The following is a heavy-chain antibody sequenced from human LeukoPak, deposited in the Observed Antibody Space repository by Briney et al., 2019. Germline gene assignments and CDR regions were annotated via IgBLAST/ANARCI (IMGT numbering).Heavy chain of an antibody. CDR2: IYYSGST. D-gene: IGHD2-2*02. V-gene: IGHV4-39*07. CDR3: ARGQGIVVPAAILSSMWWYFDL. CDR1: GGSISSSSYY. J-gene: IGHJ2*01. Sequence: SETLSLTCTVSGGSISSSSYYWGWIRQPPGKGLEWIGSIYYSGSTYYNPSLKSRVTISVDRSKNQFSLKLSSVTAADTAVYYCARGQGIVVPAAILSSMWWYFDLWGRGTLVTVSS.